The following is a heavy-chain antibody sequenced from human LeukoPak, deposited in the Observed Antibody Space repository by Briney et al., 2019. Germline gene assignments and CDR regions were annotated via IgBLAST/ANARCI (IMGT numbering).Heavy chain of an antibody. CDR2: INHSGST. CDR1: GGSFSGYY. D-gene: IGHD6-13*01. Sequence: PSETLSLTCAAYGGSFSGYYWSWIRQPPGKGLEWIGEINHSGSTNYNPSLKSRVTISVDTSKNQFSLKLSSVTAADTAVYYCARPEQQLVYDAFDIWGQGTMVTVSS. J-gene: IGHJ3*02. V-gene: IGHV4-34*01. CDR3: ARPEQQLVYDAFDI.